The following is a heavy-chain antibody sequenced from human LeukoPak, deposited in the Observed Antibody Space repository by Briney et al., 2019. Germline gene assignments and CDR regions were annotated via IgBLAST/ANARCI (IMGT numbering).Heavy chain of an antibody. Sequence: GGSLRLSCAASGFTFSSYGMHWVRQAPGKGLEWVAFIRYDRSNKYYADSVKGRFTISRDNSKNTLYLQMNSLRAEDTAVYYCAKERYNWNDKGFDPWGQGTLVTVSS. J-gene: IGHJ5*02. D-gene: IGHD1-20*01. CDR2: IRYDRSNK. CDR1: GFTFSSYG. CDR3: AKERYNWNDKGFDP. V-gene: IGHV3-30*02.